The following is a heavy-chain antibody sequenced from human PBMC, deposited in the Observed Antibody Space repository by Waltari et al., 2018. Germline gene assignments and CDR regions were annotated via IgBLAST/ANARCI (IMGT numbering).Heavy chain of an antibody. CDR1: GFPFDKTA. CDR2: INGRGEET. D-gene: IGHD3-16*01. CDR3: AKDPWGTRYFDY. J-gene: IGHJ4*02. Sequence: EVQLVDSGGGLVQPGGSLRLSCAASGFPFDKTAMSWVRQAPGKGLEGVSSINGRGEETSYANSGKGRFTISRDNSRSTAYLQMNSLRAEDTALYYCAKDPWGTRYFDYWGQGTPVTVSS. V-gene: IGHV3-23*04.